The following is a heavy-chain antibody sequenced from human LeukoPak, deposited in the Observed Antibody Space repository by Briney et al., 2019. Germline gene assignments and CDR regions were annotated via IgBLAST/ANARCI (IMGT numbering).Heavy chain of an antibody. J-gene: IGHJ3*02. CDR3: ATRRYSYGYDLDAFDI. V-gene: IGHV4-59*01. Sequence: PSETLSLTCTVSGGSISSYYWSWIRQPPGKGLEWIGYIYYSGSTNYNPSLKSRVTISVDTSKNQFSLKLSSVTAADTAVYYCATRRYSYGYDLDAFDIWGQGTMVTVSS. CDR2: IYYSGST. CDR1: GGSISSYY. D-gene: IGHD5-18*01.